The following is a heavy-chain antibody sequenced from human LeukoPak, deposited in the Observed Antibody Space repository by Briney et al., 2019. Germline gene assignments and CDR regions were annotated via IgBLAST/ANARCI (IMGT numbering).Heavy chain of an antibody. CDR3: TGSLGYCSGGSCYGPDY. V-gene: IGHV3-73*01. D-gene: IGHD2-15*01. CDR1: GFTFSGFA. J-gene: IGHJ4*02. CDR2: IRSKANGDAT. Sequence: GGSLRLSCAASGFTFSGFAMHWVRQASGEGLEWVGRIRSKANGDATAYAALVKGRFTISRDDSKNTAYLQMNSLKPEDTAVYYCTGSLGYCSGGSCYGPDYWGQGALVTVSS.